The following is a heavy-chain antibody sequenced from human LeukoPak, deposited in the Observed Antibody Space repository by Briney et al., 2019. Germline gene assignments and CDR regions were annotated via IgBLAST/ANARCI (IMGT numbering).Heavy chain of an antibody. CDR1: GGSISSYY. Sequence: SETLSLTCTVSGGSISSYYWGWIRQPPGKGLEWIGSIYYSGSTYYNPSLKSRVTISVDTSKNQFSLKLSSVTAADTAVYYCARHKQQLDGIDYWGQGTLVTVSS. CDR3: ARHKQQLDGIDY. J-gene: IGHJ4*02. V-gene: IGHV4-39*01. D-gene: IGHD6-13*01. CDR2: IYYSGST.